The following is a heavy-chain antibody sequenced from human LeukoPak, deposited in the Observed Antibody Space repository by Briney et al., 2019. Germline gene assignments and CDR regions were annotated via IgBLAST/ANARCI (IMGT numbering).Heavy chain of an antibody. Sequence: PGGSLRLSCAASGFTFSSYSMNWVRQAPGKGLGWVSYISSSSSTIYYADSVKGRFTISRDNAKNSLYLQMNSLRAEDTAVYYCARDGWELLRYFDYWGQGTLVTVSS. CDR2: ISSSSSTI. V-gene: IGHV3-48*01. J-gene: IGHJ4*02. CDR3: ARDGWELLRYFDY. D-gene: IGHD1-26*01. CDR1: GFTFSSYS.